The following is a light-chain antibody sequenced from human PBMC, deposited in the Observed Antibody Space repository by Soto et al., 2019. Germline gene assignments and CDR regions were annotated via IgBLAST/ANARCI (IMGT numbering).Light chain of an antibody. CDR1: QSVTSSY. CDR2: GAS. J-gene: IGKJ3*01. CDR3: QQLNTYPRT. V-gene: IGKV3-20*01. Sequence: EIVLAQSPGTLSLSPGERAALCCRASQSVTSSYLAWWQQKPGQAPRLLIYGASSRATGIPDRFSGSGSGTDFTLTISSLQPEDFATYYCQQLNTYPRTFGPGTKVDIK.